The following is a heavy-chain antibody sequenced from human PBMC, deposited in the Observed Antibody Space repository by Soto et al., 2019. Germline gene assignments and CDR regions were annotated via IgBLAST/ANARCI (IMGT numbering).Heavy chain of an antibody. D-gene: IGHD3-10*01. Sequence: ASVKVSCKASGYTFTSYAMHWVRQAPGQRLEWMGWINAGNGNTKYSQKFQGRVTITRDTSASTAYMELSSLRSEDTAVYYCARGITMVRGVIRAKYYYYGMDVWGQGTTVTVSS. CDR1: GYTFTSYA. V-gene: IGHV1-3*01. CDR3: ARGITMVRGVIRAKYYYYGMDV. J-gene: IGHJ6*02. CDR2: INAGNGNT.